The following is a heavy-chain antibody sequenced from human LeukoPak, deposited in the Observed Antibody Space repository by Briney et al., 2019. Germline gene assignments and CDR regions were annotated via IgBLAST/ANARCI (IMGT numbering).Heavy chain of an antibody. CDR1: GASTTTTTHY. Sequence: SQTLSLTCTVSGASTTTTTHYWSWLRQHPGKGPEWIAYIYYDAGAYYNPSLASRVTISLDSSANQFSLRLSSVTAADTAVYYCARLCGGDCYWVDYWGQGTLVTVSS. CDR3: ARLCGGDCYWVDY. J-gene: IGHJ4*02. CDR2: IYYDAGA. V-gene: IGHV4-31*03. D-gene: IGHD2-21*02.